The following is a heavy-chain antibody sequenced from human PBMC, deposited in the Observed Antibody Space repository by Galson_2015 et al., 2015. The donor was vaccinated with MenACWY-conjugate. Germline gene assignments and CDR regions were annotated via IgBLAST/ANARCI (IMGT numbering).Heavy chain of an antibody. J-gene: IGHJ5*02. V-gene: IGHV4-39*07. Sequence: SETLSLTCTVSGGSISSSSYYWGWIRQPPGKGLEWIGSIYYSGSTYYNPSLKSRVTISVDTSKNQFSLKLSSVTAADTAVYYCARDQAIGLELPWFDPWGQGTLVTVSS. CDR3: ARDQAIGLELPWFDP. CDR1: GGSISSSSYY. CDR2: IYYSGST. D-gene: IGHD1-7*01.